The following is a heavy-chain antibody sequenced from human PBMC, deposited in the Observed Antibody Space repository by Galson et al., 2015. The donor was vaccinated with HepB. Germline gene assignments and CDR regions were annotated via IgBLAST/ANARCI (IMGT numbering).Heavy chain of an antibody. CDR2: INQDGSEK. CDR3: ARGRDLNS. CDR1: GFTFSWSW. V-gene: IGHV3-7*03. Sequence: SLRLSCAASGFTFSWSWMSWVRQAPGKGLEWVANINQDGSEKYYVDSVKGRFIISRDNAKNSLALQMNSLRAEDTAVYYCARGRDLNSWGQGTLVTVSS. J-gene: IGHJ4*02.